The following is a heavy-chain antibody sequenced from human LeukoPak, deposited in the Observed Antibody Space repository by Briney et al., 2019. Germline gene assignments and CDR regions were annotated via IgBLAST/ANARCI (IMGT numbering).Heavy chain of an antibody. CDR2: IYNTGSA. J-gene: IGHJ5*02. V-gene: IGHV4-59*01. D-gene: IGHD3-16*01. CDR1: GGSISSYY. Sequence: SETLSLTCTVSGGSISSYYWSWIRQPPGKGLEWIGYIYNTGSANYNPSLKSRVTMSVDTSRNQFSLRLTSTNAADTAVYYCARFLYDDPTWGQGTLVTVSS. CDR3: ARFLYDDPT.